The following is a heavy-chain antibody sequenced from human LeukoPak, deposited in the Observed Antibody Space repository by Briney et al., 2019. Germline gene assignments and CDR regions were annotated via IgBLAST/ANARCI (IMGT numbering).Heavy chain of an antibody. CDR3: ARSIVGATKYFQH. J-gene: IGHJ1*01. CDR1: GFTLSSYE. D-gene: IGHD1-26*01. CDR2: ISSSGSTI. Sequence: GGSLRLSCAASGFTLSSYEMNWVRQAPGKGLEWVSYISSSGSTIYYADSVKGRFTISRDNSKNTLYLQMNSLRAEDTAVYYCARSIVGATKYFQHWGQGTLVTVSS. V-gene: IGHV3-48*03.